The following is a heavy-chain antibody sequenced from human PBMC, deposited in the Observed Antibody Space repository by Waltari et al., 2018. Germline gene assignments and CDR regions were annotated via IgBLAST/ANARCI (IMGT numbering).Heavy chain of an antibody. V-gene: IGHV3-21*01. Sequence: EVQLVESGGGLVKPGGSLRLSCAASGFTFSSYSMNWVRQAPGKGLEWVSSISSSSSYRYYADSVKGRFTISRDNAKNSLYLQMNSLRAEDTAVYYCARVGGSGSYDWFDPWGQGTLVTVSS. D-gene: IGHD3-10*01. CDR3: ARVGGSGSYDWFDP. J-gene: IGHJ5*02. CDR2: ISSSSSYR. CDR1: GFTFSSYS.